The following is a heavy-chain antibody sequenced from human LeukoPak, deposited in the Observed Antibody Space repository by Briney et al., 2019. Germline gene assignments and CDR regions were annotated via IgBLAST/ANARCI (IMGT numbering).Heavy chain of an antibody. CDR2: IYYSGST. V-gene: IGHV4-59*01. J-gene: IGHJ4*02. CDR3: ARTGSTVTMLYPFDH. D-gene: IGHD4-17*01. CDR1: GGSIRSYY. Sequence: PSETLSLTCTVSGGSIRSYYWSWILQPPGKGLEWIGYIYYSGSTNYNPSLKSRVSISVDTSKNQFSLKLSSVTAADTAVYYCARTGSTVTMLYPFDHWGQGTLVTVSS.